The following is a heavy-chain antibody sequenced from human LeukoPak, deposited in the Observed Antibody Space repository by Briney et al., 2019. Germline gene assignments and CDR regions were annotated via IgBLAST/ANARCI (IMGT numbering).Heavy chain of an antibody. V-gene: IGHV1-8*01. J-gene: IGHJ5*02. CDR2: MNPNSGYS. Sequence: ASVKVSCKASGYTFTSYDINWVRQATGQGLEWMGWMNPNSGYSGYAQKFQARVTMARNTSISTAYMELGNLRFEDTAVYYCARSKTGSLGNWFDLWGQGTLVTVSS. CDR3: ARSKTGSLGNWFDL. CDR1: GYTFTSYD. D-gene: IGHD1-1*01.